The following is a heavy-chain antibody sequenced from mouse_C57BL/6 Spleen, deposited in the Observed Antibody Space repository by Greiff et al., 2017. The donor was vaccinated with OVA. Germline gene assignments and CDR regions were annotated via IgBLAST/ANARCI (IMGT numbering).Heavy chain of an antibody. J-gene: IGHJ1*03. CDR1: GYTFTSYW. D-gene: IGHD2-13*01. CDR2: IHPNSGST. Sequence: QVQLQQPGAELVKPGASVKLSCKASGYTFTSYWMHWVKQRPGQGLEWIGMIHPNSGSTNYNEKFKSKATLTVDKSASTAYMQLSSLTSEDSAVNCCARWGDLCSFDVWGTGTTVTVSS. CDR3: ARWGDLCSFDV. V-gene: IGHV1-64*01.